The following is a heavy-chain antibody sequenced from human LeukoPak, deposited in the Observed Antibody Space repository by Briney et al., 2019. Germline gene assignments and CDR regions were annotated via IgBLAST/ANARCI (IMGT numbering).Heavy chain of an antibody. D-gene: IGHD6-6*01. V-gene: IGHV4-59*08. CDR2: IYYSGST. J-gene: IGHJ5*02. CDR3: ARVGSLGFDP. CDR1: DGSISSYY. Sequence: SETLSLTCTVSDGSISSYYWSRIRRPPGKGLEWIGYIYYSGSTNYNPSLKSRVTISVDTSKNQFSLKLSSVTAADTAVYYCARVGSLGFDPWGQGTLVTVSS.